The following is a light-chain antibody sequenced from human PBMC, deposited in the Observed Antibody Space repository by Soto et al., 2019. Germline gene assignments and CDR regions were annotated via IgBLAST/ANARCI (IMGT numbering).Light chain of an antibody. CDR2: LYSDGSH. J-gene: IGLJ2*01. CDR3: QTWGTGIVV. V-gene: IGLV4-69*01. CDR1: SGHSSYA. Sequence: QPVLTQSPSASASLGASVKLTCTLSSGHSSYAIAWHQQQPEKGPRYLMKLYSDGSHSKGDGIPHRFSGSSSRAERYLTISSLQSEDEADYYCQTWGTGIVVFGGGTKLTVL.